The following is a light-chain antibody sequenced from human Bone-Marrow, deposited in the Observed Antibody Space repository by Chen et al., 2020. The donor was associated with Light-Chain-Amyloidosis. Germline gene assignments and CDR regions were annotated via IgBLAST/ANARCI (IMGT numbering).Light chain of an antibody. Sequence: SYELTQPPSVSVSPGQTARITCSGDALPTKYAYWYQQKPGQAPVLVRHSDTERPSGISERFSGSSSWTTATLTISGVQAEDEADYHCQSADSSGTYEVIFGGGTKLTVL. J-gene: IGLJ2*01. CDR2: SDT. CDR3: QSADSSGTYEVI. CDR1: ALPTKY. V-gene: IGLV3-25*03.